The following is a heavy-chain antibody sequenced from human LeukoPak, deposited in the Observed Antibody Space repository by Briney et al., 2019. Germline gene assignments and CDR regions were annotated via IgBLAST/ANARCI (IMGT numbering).Heavy chain of an antibody. V-gene: IGHV3-11*06. CDR3: ARGNYGFDY. J-gene: IGHJ4*02. D-gene: IGHD3-16*01. CDR2: INSGSSDT. CDR1: GFIFSDYY. Sequence: GGSLRLSCVASGFIFSDYYMSWIRQAPGKGLECVSYINSGSSDTDYADSVKGRFTISGDNAKNSLYLQMNSLRAEDTAVYYCARGNYGFDYWGQGTLVTVSS.